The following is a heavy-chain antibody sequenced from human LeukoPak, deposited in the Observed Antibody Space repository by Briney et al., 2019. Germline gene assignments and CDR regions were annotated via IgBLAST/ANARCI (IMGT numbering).Heavy chain of an antibody. CDR2: IYTSGST. Sequence: PSETLSLTCTVSGGSISSGSYYWSWIRQPAGKGLEWIGRIYTSGSTNYNPSLKSRVTISVDTSKNQFSLKLSSVTAADTAVYYCARLAMVRGVMSFDIWGQGTMVTVSS. D-gene: IGHD3-10*01. CDR3: ARLAMVRGVMSFDI. V-gene: IGHV4-61*02. J-gene: IGHJ3*02. CDR1: GGSISSGSYY.